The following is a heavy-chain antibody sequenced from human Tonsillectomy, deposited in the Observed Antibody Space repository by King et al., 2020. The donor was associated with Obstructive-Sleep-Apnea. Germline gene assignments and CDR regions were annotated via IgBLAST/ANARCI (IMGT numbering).Heavy chain of an antibody. CDR1: GGSISSTNW. V-gene: IGHV4-4*02. J-gene: IGHJ6*02. CDR3: ARVTWRTNYYGLDV. CDR2: IYHSGNT. Sequence: VQLQESGPGLVKPSGTLSLTCAVSGGSISSTNWWNWVRQPPGKGLEWIGEIYHSGNTNYNPSLKSRVTISVDKSKNQLSLNLNSVTAADTAVYYCARVTWRTNYYGLDVWGQGTTVTVSS. D-gene: IGHD5-24*01.